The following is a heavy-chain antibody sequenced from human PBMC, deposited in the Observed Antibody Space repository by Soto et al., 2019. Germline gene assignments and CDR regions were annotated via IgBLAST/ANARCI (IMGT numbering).Heavy chain of an antibody. J-gene: IGHJ4*02. D-gene: IGHD4-17*01. Sequence: PGKDLEWIGYIYYSGSTYYNPSLKSRVTISVDTSKNQFSLKLSSVTAADTAVYYCARSPEATVTAFDYWGQGTLVTVSS. CDR3: ARSPEATVTAFDY. V-gene: IGHV4-31*02. CDR2: IYYSGST.